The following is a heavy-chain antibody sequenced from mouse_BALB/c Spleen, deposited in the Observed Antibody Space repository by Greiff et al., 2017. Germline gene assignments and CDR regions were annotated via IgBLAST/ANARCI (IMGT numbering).Heavy chain of an antibody. CDR3: ARHYFDY. CDR1: GFTFSSYY. J-gene: IGHJ2*01. Sequence: DVKLVESGGGLVKLGGSLKLSCAASGFTFSSYYMSWVRQTPEKRLELVAAINSNGGSTYYPDTVKGRFTISRDNAKNTLYLQMSSLKSEDTALYYCARHYFDYWGQGTTLTVSS. CDR2: INSNGGST. V-gene: IGHV5-6-2*01.